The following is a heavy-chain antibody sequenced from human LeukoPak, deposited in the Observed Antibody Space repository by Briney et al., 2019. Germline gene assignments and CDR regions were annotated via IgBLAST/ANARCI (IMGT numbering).Heavy chain of an antibody. D-gene: IGHD3-10*01. Sequence: GGSLRLSCAASGFTFSNAWMSWVRQAPGKGLEWVGRIKSKTDGGTTDYAAPVKGRFTISRDDSKNTLYLQMNSLKTEDTAVYYCTTDRSYYNYYYYYYMDVWGKGTTVTVSS. CDR3: TTDRSYYNYYYYYYMDV. J-gene: IGHJ6*03. CDR2: IKSKTDGGTT. V-gene: IGHV3-15*01. CDR1: GFTFSNAW.